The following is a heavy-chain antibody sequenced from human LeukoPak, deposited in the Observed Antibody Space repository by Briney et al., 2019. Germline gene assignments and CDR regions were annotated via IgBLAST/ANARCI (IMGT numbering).Heavy chain of an antibody. CDR1: GYTFTSYD. Sequence: SVKVSCKASGYTFTSYDINWVRQATGQGLEWMGGIIPIFGTANYAQKFQGRVTITADKSTSTAYMELSSLRSEDTAVYYCARGGSYYYYMDVWGKGTTVTVSS. CDR2: IIPIFGTA. CDR3: ARGGSYYYYMDV. J-gene: IGHJ6*03. D-gene: IGHD1-26*01. V-gene: IGHV1-69*06.